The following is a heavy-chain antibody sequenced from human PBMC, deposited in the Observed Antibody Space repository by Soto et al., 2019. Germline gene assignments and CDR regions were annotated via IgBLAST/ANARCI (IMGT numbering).Heavy chain of an antibody. CDR3: ARTSLVRYFDWLLGIYYLDY. D-gene: IGHD3-9*01. Sequence: QVQLVQSGAEVKKPGSSVKVSCKASGGTFSSYAISWVRQAPGQGLEWMGGIIPIFGTANYAQKFQGRVTITADESTSTAYMELSSLRSEDTAVYYCARTSLVRYFDWLLGIYYLDYWGQGTLVTVSS. CDR2: IIPIFGTA. CDR1: GGTFSSYA. J-gene: IGHJ4*02. V-gene: IGHV1-69*01.